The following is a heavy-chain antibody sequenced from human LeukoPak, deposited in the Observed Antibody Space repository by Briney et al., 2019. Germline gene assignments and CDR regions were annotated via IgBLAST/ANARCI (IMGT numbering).Heavy chain of an antibody. J-gene: IGHJ3*02. D-gene: IGHD3-22*01. CDR1: GFSFSSYR. CDR2: VSNSGDYI. CDR3: ARDLFSYYDSSGYYGAHAFDI. Sequence: GGSLRLSCAASGFSFSSYRMNWVRQAPGKGLEWVSSVSNSGDYIHYADSVKGRFTISRDNSKNSLYLQMNSLRAEDTAVYYCARDLFSYYDSSGYYGAHAFDIWGQGTMVTVSS. V-gene: IGHV3-21*06.